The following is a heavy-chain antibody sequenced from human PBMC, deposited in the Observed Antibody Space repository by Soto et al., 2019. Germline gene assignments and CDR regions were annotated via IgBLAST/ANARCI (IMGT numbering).Heavy chain of an antibody. J-gene: IGHJ4*02. V-gene: IGHV2-5*02. CDR3: AHSVVAGLGYYFDY. D-gene: IGHD6-19*01. Sequence: SGPTLVNDTQTLRLTCTFSGFSLSSTRVAVGWIRQPPGKALEWLALIYWDDDKRYSPFLKSRLTITKDTSKNQVVLTMTNMDPVDTATYYCAHSVVAGLGYYFDYWGQGTLVTVSS. CDR2: IYWDDDK. CDR1: GFSLSSTRVA.